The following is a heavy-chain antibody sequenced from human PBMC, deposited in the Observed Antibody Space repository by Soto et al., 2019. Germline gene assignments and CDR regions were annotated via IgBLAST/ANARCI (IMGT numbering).Heavy chain of an antibody. CDR2: ISYDGSNK. Sequence: GGSLRLSCAASGFTFSSYGMHWVRQAPGKGLEWVAVISYDGSNKYYADSVKGRFTISRDNSKNTLYLQMNSLRAEDTAVYYCAKRSSYDFWSGYSRGGGHFDYWGQGTLVTVSS. J-gene: IGHJ4*02. CDR1: GFTFSSYG. D-gene: IGHD3-3*01. V-gene: IGHV3-30*18. CDR3: AKRSSYDFWSGYSRGGGHFDY.